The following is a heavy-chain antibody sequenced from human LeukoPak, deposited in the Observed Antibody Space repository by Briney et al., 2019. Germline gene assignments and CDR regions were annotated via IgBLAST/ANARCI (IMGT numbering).Heavy chain of an antibody. CDR2: MNPNSGNT. V-gene: IGHV1-8*01. Sequence: ASVKVSCKASGYTFTSYDINWVRQATGQGLEWMGWMNPNSGNTGYAQKFQGRVTMTRNTSISTAYMELSSLRSEDTAVYYCARGLRDDSGLGYWGQGTLVTVSS. CDR1: GYTFTSYD. D-gene: IGHD3-22*01. CDR3: ARGLRDDSGLGY. J-gene: IGHJ4*02.